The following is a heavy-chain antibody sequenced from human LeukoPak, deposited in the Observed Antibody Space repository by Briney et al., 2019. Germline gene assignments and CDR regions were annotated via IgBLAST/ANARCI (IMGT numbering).Heavy chain of an antibody. CDR1: GGSISSYY. J-gene: IGHJ6*02. D-gene: IGHD2-15*01. Sequence: PSETLSLTCTVSGGSISSYYWSWIRQPPGKGLEWIGYIYYSGSTNYNPSLKSRVTISVDTSKNQFSLKLSSVTAADTAVYYCASSALADETWDCSGGSCSYYYYYYGMDVWAKGPRSPSP. V-gene: IGHV4-59*01. CDR2: IYYSGST. CDR3: ASSALADETWDCSGGSCSYYYYYYGMDV.